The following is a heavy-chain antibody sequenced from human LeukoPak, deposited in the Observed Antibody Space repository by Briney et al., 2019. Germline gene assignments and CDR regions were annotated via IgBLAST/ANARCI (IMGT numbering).Heavy chain of an antibody. Sequence: SETLSLTCTVSGGSISSYYWSWIRQPPGKGLEWIGYIYYSGSTNYNPSLKSRVTISVDTSKNQFSLKLSSVTAADTAVYYCARVEMATILGYYFDYWGQGTLVTVSS. D-gene: IGHD5-24*01. CDR2: IYYSGST. CDR1: GGSISSYY. J-gene: IGHJ4*02. CDR3: ARVEMATILGYYFDY. V-gene: IGHV4-59*01.